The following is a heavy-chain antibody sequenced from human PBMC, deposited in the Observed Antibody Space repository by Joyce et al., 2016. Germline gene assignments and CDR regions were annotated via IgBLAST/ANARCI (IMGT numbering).Heavy chain of an antibody. D-gene: IGHD3-16*01. V-gene: IGHV3-13*05. CDR3: ARERGGGMSAFDI. J-gene: IGHJ3*02. Sequence: EVQLVEAGGALVQPGGSLRLSCAASGFTFSAYEIHWVRQTTGKGLEWVSAIGTAGDPYYAGSVKGRFTISRENAKSSLFLQMNSLRAEDTAVYYCARERGGGMSAFDIWCQGTMVTVSS. CDR1: GFTFSAYE. CDR2: IGTAGDP.